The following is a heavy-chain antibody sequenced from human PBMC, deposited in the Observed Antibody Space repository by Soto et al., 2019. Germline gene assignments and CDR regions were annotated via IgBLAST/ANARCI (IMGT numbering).Heavy chain of an antibody. CDR1: GFTVSNNY. CDR3: VRDVGGGWFDP. CDR2: IFTGGTS. Sequence: PGVSLRLSGXAAGFTVSNNYLSWVRQAPGKGLEWVSIIFTGGTSYYADSVKGRFTISKHNSKNTLFLQMNSLRVEDTAMYYCVRDVGGGWFDPWGPGTPVTVSS. V-gene: IGHV3-53*04. J-gene: IGHJ5*02. D-gene: IGHD1-26*01.